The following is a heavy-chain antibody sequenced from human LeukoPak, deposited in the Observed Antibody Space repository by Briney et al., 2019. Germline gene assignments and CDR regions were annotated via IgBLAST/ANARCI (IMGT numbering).Heavy chain of an antibody. CDR2: ISGSGAYT. J-gene: IGHJ4*02. V-gene: IGHV3-23*01. CDR1: GFTFDDYA. CDR3: AKAEREGGFSYGYSGFDY. D-gene: IGHD5-18*01. Sequence: GRSLRLSCAASGFTFDDYAMHWVRQAPGKGLQWVSTISGSGAYTYYADSVKGRFTISRDNSKNTLYLQMNSLRAEDTAVYYCAKAEREGGFSYGYSGFDYWGQGTLVTVSS.